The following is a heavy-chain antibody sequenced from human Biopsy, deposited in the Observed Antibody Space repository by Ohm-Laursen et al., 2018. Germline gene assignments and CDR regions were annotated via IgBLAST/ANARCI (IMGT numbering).Heavy chain of an antibody. J-gene: IGHJ4*02. CDR3: TGDSGGLGDY. V-gene: IGHV3-7*04. CDR1: GFTFSNYW. CDR2: IKQDVSER. D-gene: IGHD2-8*02. Sequence: SLRLSCTASGFTFSNYWMSWVHQAPGKGLEWVANIKQDVSERFYVDSVKGRFTISRDNAKNTLHLQMNSLRAEDTAVYYCTGDSGGLGDYWGQGTLVTVSS.